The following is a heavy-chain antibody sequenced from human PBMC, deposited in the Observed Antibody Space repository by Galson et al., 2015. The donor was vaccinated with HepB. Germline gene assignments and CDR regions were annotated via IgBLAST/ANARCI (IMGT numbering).Heavy chain of an antibody. CDR3: ARGRYCSSTSCPLLYYYYGMDV. Sequence: SLRLSCAASGFTFSSYDMHWVRQATGKGLEWVSAIGTAGDTYYPGSVKGRFTISRENAKNSLYLQMNSLRAGDTAVYYCARGRYCSSTSCPLLYYYYGMDVWGQGTTVTVSS. D-gene: IGHD2-2*01. CDR2: IGTAGDT. J-gene: IGHJ6*02. V-gene: IGHV3-13*01. CDR1: GFTFSSYD.